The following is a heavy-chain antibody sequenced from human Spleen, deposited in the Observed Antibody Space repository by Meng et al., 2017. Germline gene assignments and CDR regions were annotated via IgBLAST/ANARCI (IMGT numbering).Heavy chain of an antibody. CDR1: GFTFSSYA. V-gene: IGHV3-23*01. CDR2: ISGSGGST. J-gene: IGHJ4*02. D-gene: IGHD6-13*01. Sequence: GESLKISCAASGFTFSSYAMSWVRQAPGKGLEWVSAISGSGGSTYYADSVKGRFTISRDNSKNTLYLQMNSLRAEDTAVYYCARDVIAAADTYYFDYWGQGTLVTVSS. CDR3: ARDVIAAADTYYFDY.